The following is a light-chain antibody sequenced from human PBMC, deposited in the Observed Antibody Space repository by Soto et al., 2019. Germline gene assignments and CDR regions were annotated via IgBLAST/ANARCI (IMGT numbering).Light chain of an antibody. J-gene: IGKJ2*01. CDR3: QQYGGSPLYT. CDR1: QSVSSSD. V-gene: IGKV3-20*01. CDR2: GAS. Sequence: EVVLTQSPGTLSLSPGDRATLSCRASQSVSSSDLAWYQQKPGQAPRLLIYGASTRATGIPDRFSGSGSGTDFTLTISRLEPEDFAVYYCQQYGGSPLYTFGLGTKFDIK.